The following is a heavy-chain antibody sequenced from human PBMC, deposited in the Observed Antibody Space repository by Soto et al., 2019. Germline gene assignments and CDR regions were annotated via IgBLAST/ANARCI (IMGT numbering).Heavy chain of an antibody. V-gene: IGHV1-8*01. CDR3: ARHISGIQLRYYYYGMDV. D-gene: IGHD5-18*01. CDR1: GYTFTSYD. J-gene: IGHJ6*02. CDR2: MNPNSGNT. Sequence: QVQLVQSGAEVKKPGASVKVSCKASGYTFTSYDINWVRQATGQGLEWMGWMNPNSGNTGYAQKFQGRVTMTRNTSISTAYMELSSLRSEDTAVYYCARHISGIQLRYYYYGMDVWGQGTTVTVSS.